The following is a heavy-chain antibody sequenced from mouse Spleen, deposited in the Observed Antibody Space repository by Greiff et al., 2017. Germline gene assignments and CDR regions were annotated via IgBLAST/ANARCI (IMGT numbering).Heavy chain of an antibody. CDR2: IDPANGNT. V-gene: IGHV14-3*02. Sequence: EVNVVESGAELVKPGASVKLSCTASGFNIKDTYMHWVKQRPEQGLEWIGRIDPANGNTKYDPKFQGKATITADTSSNTAYLQLSSLTSEDTAVYYCARTYYDYAMDYWGQGTSVTVSS. CDR3: ARTYYDYAMDY. CDR1: GFNIKDTY. J-gene: IGHJ4*01. D-gene: IGHD2-10*01.